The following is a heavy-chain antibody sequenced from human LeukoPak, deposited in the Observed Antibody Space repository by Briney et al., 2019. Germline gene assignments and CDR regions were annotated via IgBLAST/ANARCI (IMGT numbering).Heavy chain of an antibody. CDR2: VNADGSSS. D-gene: IGHD6-19*01. CDR3: AKVVAGSRNAFDI. CDR1: GFSLSTSW. Sequence: GGSLRLSCAATGFSLSTSWMHWVRQTPGKGLVWVSRVNADGSSSDYADSVKGRFTISGDNAMNTLYLQMNSLRAEDTALYYCAKVVAGSRNAFDIWGQGTMVTVSS. V-gene: IGHV3-74*01. J-gene: IGHJ3*02.